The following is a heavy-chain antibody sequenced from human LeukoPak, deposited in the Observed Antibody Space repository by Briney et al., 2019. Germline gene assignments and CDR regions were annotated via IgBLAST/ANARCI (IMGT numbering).Heavy chain of an antibody. Sequence: GASVKVSCKASGYTFTSYGISWVRQAPGQGLEWMGWISAYNGNTNYAQKLQGRVTMTTDTSTSTAYMELRSLRSDDTAVYCCARSLVYEQWLVFDYWGQGTLVTVSS. D-gene: IGHD6-19*01. CDR3: ARSLVYEQWLVFDY. V-gene: IGHV1-18*01. J-gene: IGHJ4*02. CDR1: GYTFTSYG. CDR2: ISAYNGNT.